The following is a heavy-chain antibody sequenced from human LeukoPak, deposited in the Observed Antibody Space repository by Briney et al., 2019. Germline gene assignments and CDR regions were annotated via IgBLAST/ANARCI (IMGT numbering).Heavy chain of an antibody. Sequence: PGGSLRLSCAASGFTVRTNSMSWVRQAPGKGLEWVSLIYSGGSTYYADSMKGRFTISRDNSKNTLYLQMSSLRVEDTAVYYCARGHYYNILTGYSVRRGLDYWGQGTLVTVSS. J-gene: IGHJ4*02. D-gene: IGHD3-9*01. CDR3: ARGHYYNILTGYSVRRGLDY. CDR2: IYSGGST. V-gene: IGHV3-53*01. CDR1: GFTVRTNS.